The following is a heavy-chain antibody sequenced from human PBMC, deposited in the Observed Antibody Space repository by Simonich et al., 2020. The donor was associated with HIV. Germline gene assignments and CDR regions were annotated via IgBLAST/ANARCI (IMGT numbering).Heavy chain of an antibody. CDR3: ARGFNQRLYYFDY. CDR1: GGSFSCSY. Sequence: QVQLQQWGAGLFKPSETLSLTCAVDGGSFSCSYWSCIRPPPGKGLELIGEINQSGSTNYNPSLKSRGTISVDTSKNQFSLKLSSVTAADTAVYYCARGFNQRLYYFDYWGQGTLVTVSS. CDR2: INQSGST. D-gene: IGHD2-2*01. J-gene: IGHJ4*02. V-gene: IGHV4-34*01.